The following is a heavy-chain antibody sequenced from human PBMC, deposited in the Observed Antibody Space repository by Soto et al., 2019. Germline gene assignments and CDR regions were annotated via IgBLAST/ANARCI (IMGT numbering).Heavy chain of an antibody. V-gene: IGHV4-31*03. J-gene: IGHJ5*02. CDR2: IYYNGNT. Sequence: SETLSLTCTVSGDSVRSGSYYWSWIRQHPEKGLEWIGYIYYNGNTYYNPSLKSRVIISVDTSKNQFSLKMSSVTAADTAVYYCATLPPRIVVSLLPIPTWGQGILVTVSS. CDR1: GDSVRSGSYY. D-gene: IGHD2-21*01. CDR3: ATLPPRIVVSLLPIPT.